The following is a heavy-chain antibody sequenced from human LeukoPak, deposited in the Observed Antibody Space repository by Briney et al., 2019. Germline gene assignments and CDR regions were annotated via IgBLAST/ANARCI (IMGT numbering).Heavy chain of an antibody. D-gene: IGHD1-26*01. Sequence: SVKVSCKASGGTFSSYDISWVRQAPGQGLEWMGRIIPIFGTANYAQKFQGRVTITTDESTSTAYMELSSLRSEDTAVYYCARGPIVGAESDYWGQGTLVTVSS. CDR3: ARGPIVGAESDY. CDR1: GGTFSSYD. V-gene: IGHV1-69*05. J-gene: IGHJ4*02. CDR2: IIPIFGTA.